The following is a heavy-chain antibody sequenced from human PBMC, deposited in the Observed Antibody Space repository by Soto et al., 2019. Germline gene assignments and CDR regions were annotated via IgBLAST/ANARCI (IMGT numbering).Heavy chain of an antibody. J-gene: IGHJ4*02. V-gene: IGHV1-69*19. D-gene: IGHD3-10*01. CDR3: AREVQVHTPAFVY. CDR2: ISPMFGAA. Sequence: QVQLVQSGAEIKKPGSSVKVSCQSSGGTFNTYAMNWVRQAPGQGPEWMGDISPMFGAANYAPKFQGRVTITADESTGTSYMQLSSLMSEDTALYFCAREVQVHTPAFVYWGQGTLVTVSS. CDR1: GGTFNTYA.